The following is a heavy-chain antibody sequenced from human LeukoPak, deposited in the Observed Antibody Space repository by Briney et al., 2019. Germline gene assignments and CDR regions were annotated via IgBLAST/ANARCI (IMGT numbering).Heavy chain of an antibody. V-gene: IGHV3-33*06. CDR3: AKCPLGNYYYYMDV. CDR2: IWYDGSNK. J-gene: IGHJ6*03. Sequence: GRSLRLSCAASGFTFSSYCMHWVRQAPGKGLEWVAVIWYDGSNKYYADSVKGRFTISRDNSKNTLYLQMNSLRAEDTAVYYCAKCPLGNYYYYMDVWGKGTTVTVSS. CDR1: GFTFSSYC. D-gene: IGHD7-27*01.